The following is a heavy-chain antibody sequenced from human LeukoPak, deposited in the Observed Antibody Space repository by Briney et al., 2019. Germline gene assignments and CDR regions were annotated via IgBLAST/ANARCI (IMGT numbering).Heavy chain of an antibody. J-gene: IGHJ4*02. V-gene: IGHV4-34*01. Sequence: SETLSLTCAVYGGSFSGYYWSWIRQPPGKGLEWIGEINHSGSTNYNPSLKSRVTISVDTSKNQFSLKLSSVTAADTAVYYCARARGGLVHPHHFDYWGQGTLVTVSS. CDR2: INHSGST. CDR3: ARARGGLVHPHHFDY. CDR1: GGSFSGYY. D-gene: IGHD6-19*01.